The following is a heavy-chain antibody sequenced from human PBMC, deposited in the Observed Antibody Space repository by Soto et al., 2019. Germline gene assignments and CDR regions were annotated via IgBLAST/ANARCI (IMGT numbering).Heavy chain of an antibody. J-gene: IGHJ4*02. V-gene: IGHV4-59*01. CDR1: GGSISSYY. CDR2: IYYSGST. D-gene: IGHD3-9*01. CDR3: ARGASTGYYNPLGY. Sequence: SETLSLTCTVSGGSISSYYWGWIRQPPGKGLEWIGYIYYSGSTNYNPSLKSRVTISVDTSKNQFSLKLSSVTAADTAVYYCARGASTGYYNPLGYWGQGTLVTVSS.